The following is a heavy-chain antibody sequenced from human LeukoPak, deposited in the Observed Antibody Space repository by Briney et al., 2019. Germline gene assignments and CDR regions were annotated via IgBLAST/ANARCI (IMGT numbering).Heavy chain of an antibody. Sequence: GASVKVSCTASGYTFTSYGISWVRQAPGQGIEWMGWISAYNGNANYAQNLRGRVTMTTDTSTSTAYMELRSLRSDDTAVYYCVRYFDWPRPFDYWGQGTLVTVSS. V-gene: IGHV1-18*04. CDR2: ISAYNGNA. D-gene: IGHD3-9*01. CDR1: GYTFTSYG. CDR3: VRYFDWPRPFDY. J-gene: IGHJ4*02.